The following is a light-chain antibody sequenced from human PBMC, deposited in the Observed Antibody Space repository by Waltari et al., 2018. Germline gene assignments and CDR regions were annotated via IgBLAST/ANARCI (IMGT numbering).Light chain of an antibody. CDR1: QSIGRT. J-gene: IGKJ1*01. CDR3: QHYLRLPVT. Sequence: EIVLTQSPGTLSLSPGERATLSCRASQSIGRTLVWYQKKPGQAPRLLIYAASTRATGIPDRFSGSGSGTDFSLTISGREPEGFAVYYCQHYLRLPVTCGQGTKVEIK. CDR2: AAS. V-gene: IGKV3-20*01.